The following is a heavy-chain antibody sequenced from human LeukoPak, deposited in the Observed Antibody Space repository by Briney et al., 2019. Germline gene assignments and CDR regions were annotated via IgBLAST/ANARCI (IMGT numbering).Heavy chain of an antibody. CDR2: IDYSSKYI. D-gene: IGHD6-13*01. CDR3: ATPAAGPGAEYSQY. CDR1: GFIVSSNY. V-gene: IGHV3-21*01. Sequence: GGSLRLSCAASGFIVSSNYMSWVRQAPGKGLEWVSSIDYSSKYIYTADSVKGRFTTSRDNAKNSLDLQMNSLKAEDTAVYYCATPAAGPGAEYSQYWGQGTLVIVSS. J-gene: IGHJ1*01.